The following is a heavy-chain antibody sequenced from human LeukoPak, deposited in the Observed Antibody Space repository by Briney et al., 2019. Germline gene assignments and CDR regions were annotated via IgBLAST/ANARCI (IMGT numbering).Heavy chain of an antibody. CDR2: IIPIFGTA. CDR3: ARVYPHNWNDAGDYFDY. D-gene: IGHD1-1*01. V-gene: IGHV1-69*01. J-gene: IGHJ4*02. CDR1: GGTFSSYA. Sequence: SVKVSCKASGGTFSSYAISWVRQAPGQGLEWMGGIIPIFGTANYAQKFQGRVTITADESTSTAYMEPSSLRSEDTAVYYCARVYPHNWNDAGDYFDYWGQGTLVTVSP.